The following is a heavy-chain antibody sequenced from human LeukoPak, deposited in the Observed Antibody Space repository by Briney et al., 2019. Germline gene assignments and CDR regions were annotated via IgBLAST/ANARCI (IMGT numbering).Heavy chain of an antibody. V-gene: IGHV3-49*04. CDR2: IRSKAYAGTT. Sequence: GGSLRLSCTSSGFTFGDYALSWVRQAPGKGLEWVGFIRSKAYAGTTEYAASVKGRFTISRDDSKSIAYLQMNSVKTDDTAVYYCTRTGPVGYFYGMDVWGQGTTVTVSS. CDR3: TRTGPVGYFYGMDV. CDR1: GFTFGDYA. D-gene: IGHD1-26*01. J-gene: IGHJ6*02.